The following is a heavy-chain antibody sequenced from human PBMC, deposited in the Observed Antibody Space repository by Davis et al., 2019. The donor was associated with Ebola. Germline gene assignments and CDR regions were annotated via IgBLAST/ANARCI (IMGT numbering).Heavy chain of an antibody. CDR2: ISYDGSNK. J-gene: IGHJ6*02. CDR1: GFTFSSYG. CDR3: ANSYYDSSGYYRLRRYYYYGMDV. Sequence: GESLKISCAASGFTFSSYGMHWVRQAPGKGLEWVAVISYDGSNKYYADSVKGRFTISRDNSKNTLYLQMNSLRAEDTAVYYCANSYYDSSGYYRLRRYYYYGMDVWGQGTTVTVSS. V-gene: IGHV3-30*18. D-gene: IGHD3-22*01.